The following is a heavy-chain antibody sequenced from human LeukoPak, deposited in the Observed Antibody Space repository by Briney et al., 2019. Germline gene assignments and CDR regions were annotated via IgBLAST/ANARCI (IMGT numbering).Heavy chain of an antibody. CDR1: GFTFDDYA. Sequence: GGSLRLSCAASGFTFDDYAMHWVRQAPGKGLEWVSGISWNSGSIGYADSVKGRFTISRDNAKNSLYLQMNSLRAEDTALYYCAKDIIPYGLGNGWYFDLWGRGTLVTVSS. D-gene: IGHD3-10*01. J-gene: IGHJ2*01. CDR3: AKDIIPYGLGNGWYFDL. V-gene: IGHV3-9*01. CDR2: ISWNSGSI.